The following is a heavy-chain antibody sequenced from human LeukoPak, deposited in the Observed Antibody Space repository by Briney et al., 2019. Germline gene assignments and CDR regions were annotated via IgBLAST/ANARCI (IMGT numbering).Heavy chain of an antibody. V-gene: IGHV1-24*01. CDR3: ATERASSKFWSGYWPPGY. D-gene: IGHD3-3*01. Sequence: ASVEVSCKVSGYTLTELSMHWVRQAPGKGLEWMGGFDPEDGETIYAQKFQGRVTTTEDTSTDTAYMELSSLRSEGTAVYYCATERASSKFWSGYWPPGYWGQGTLVTVSS. CDR1: GYTLTELS. CDR2: FDPEDGET. J-gene: IGHJ4*02.